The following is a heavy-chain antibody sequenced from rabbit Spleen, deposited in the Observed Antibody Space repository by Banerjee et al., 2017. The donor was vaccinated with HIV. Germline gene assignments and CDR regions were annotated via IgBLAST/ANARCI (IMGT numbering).Heavy chain of an antibody. Sequence: EFGGGLVQPGGSLTLSCKGSGFTISSYWMNWVRQAPGKGLEWIGIIYGIIDTTYYPSWVNGPFTISSDNAQNTVYLQMHSLTAADTATYFCARTGTIVWHDYFNLWGQGTLVTVS. CDR2: IYGIIDTT. D-gene: IGHD7-1*01. CDR1: GFTISSYW. CDR3: ARTGTIVWHDYFNL. V-gene: IGHV1S7*01. J-gene: IGHJ4*01.